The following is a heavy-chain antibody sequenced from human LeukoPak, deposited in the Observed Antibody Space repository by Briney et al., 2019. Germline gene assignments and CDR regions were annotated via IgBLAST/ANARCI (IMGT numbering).Heavy chain of an antibody. J-gene: IGHJ6*03. CDR2: ISSSGSTI. V-gene: IGHV3-11*01. CDR3: ARAKAPNRYHMDV. Sequence: GGSLRLSCAASGFTVSSNYMSWVRQAPGKGLEWVSYISSSGSTIYYADSVKGRFTISRDNAKNSLYLQMNSLRAEDTAVYYCARAKAPNRYHMDVWGKGTTVTISS. D-gene: IGHD1-14*01. CDR1: GFTVSSNY.